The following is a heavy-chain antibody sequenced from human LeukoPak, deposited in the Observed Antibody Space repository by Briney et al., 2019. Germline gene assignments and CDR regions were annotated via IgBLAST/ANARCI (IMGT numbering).Heavy chain of an antibody. J-gene: IGHJ5*02. CDR3: AREYAYGSGSYSP. V-gene: IGHV3-30*02. CDR1: GFTFSSYG. Sequence: GGSLRLSCAASGFTFSSYGMHWVRQAPGKGLKWVAFIRYDGSNKYYADSVKGRFTISRDNSKNTLYLQMNSLRAEDTAVYYCAREYAYGSGSYSPWGQGTLVTVSS. CDR2: IRYDGSNK. D-gene: IGHD3-10*01.